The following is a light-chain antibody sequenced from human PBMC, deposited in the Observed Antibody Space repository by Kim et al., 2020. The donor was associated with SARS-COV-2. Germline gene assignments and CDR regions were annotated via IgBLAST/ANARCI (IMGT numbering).Light chain of an antibody. J-gene: IGLJ2*01. V-gene: IGLV1-47*01. Sequence: ELTQPPSASGTPGQRVTISCSGSSSNIGSNYVYWYQQLPGTAPKLLIYRNNQRPSGVPDRFSGSKSGTSASLAISVLRSEDEADYYCAAWDDSLSVVFGGGTQLTVL. CDR3: AAWDDSLSVV. CDR1: SSNIGSNY. CDR2: RNN.